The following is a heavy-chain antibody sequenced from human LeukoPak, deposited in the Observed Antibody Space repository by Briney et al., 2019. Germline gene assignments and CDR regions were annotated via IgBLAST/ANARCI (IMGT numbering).Heavy chain of an antibody. CDR3: ARNPGVGSSWYRLHY. V-gene: IGHV3-30-3*01. D-gene: IGHD6-13*01. Sequence: GGSLRLSCAASGITFINHAMDWVRQAPGKGLEWVAVISYDGSNTYYADSVKGRFTISRDNSKSTLYLQMNSLRLEDTAVYYCARNPGVGSSWYRLHYWGQGTLVTVSS. CDR2: ISYDGSNT. J-gene: IGHJ4*02. CDR1: GITFINHA.